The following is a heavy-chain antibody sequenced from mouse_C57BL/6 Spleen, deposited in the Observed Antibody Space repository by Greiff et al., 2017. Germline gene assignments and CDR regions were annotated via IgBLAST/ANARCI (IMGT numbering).Heavy chain of an antibody. Sequence: VQPQQPGAELVKPGASVKLSCKASGYTFTSYWMHWVKQRPGQGLEWIGMIHPNSGSTNYNEKFKSKATLTVDKSSSTAYMQLSSLTSEDSAVYYCAREGYYYGSSFDYWGQGTTLTVSS. D-gene: IGHD1-1*01. CDR1: GYTFTSYW. V-gene: IGHV1-64*01. CDR2: IHPNSGST. J-gene: IGHJ2*01. CDR3: AREGYYYGSSFDY.